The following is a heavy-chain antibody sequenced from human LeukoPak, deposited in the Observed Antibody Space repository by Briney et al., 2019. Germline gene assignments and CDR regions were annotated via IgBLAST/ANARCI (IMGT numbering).Heavy chain of an antibody. V-gene: IGHV3-30*18. CDR1: GFPFSSYG. D-gene: IGHD1-14*01. CDR3: AKVSGTGYG. Sequence: GGSLRLSWAASGFPFSSYGMHWVRQAPGKGLEWVAVISYDGSNKYYADSVKGRFTISRDNSKNTLYLQMNSLRAEDTAVYYCAKVSGTGYGWGQGTLVTVSS. CDR2: ISYDGSNK. J-gene: IGHJ4*02.